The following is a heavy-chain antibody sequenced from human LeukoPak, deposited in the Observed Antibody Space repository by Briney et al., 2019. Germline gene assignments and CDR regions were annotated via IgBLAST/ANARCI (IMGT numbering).Heavy chain of an antibody. V-gene: IGHV5-51*01. Sequence: XWMGIIYPGDSDTRYSPSFQGQVTISADKSISTAYLQWSSLKASDTAMYYCVTPKLNGLLYWGQGTLVTVSS. J-gene: IGHJ4*02. CDR2: IYPGDSDT. D-gene: IGHD2-15*01. CDR3: VTPKLNGLLY.